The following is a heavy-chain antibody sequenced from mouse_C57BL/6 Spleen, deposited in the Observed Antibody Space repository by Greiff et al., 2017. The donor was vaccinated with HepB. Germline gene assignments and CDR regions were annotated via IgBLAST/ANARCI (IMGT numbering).Heavy chain of an antibody. CDR1: GYTFTSYW. V-gene: IGHV1-61*01. CDR3: ARRYGSSRGFAY. Sequence: QVQLKQPGAELVRPGSSVKLSCKASGYTFTSYWMDWVKQRPGQGLEWIGNIYPSDSETHYNQKFKDKATLTVDKSSSTAYMQLSSLTSEDSAVYYCARRYGSSRGFAYWGQGTLVTVSA. CDR2: IYPSDSET. J-gene: IGHJ3*01. D-gene: IGHD1-1*01.